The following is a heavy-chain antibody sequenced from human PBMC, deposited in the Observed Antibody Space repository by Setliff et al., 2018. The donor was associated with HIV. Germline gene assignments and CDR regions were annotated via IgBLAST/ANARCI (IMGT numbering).Heavy chain of an antibody. D-gene: IGHD3-22*01. CDR1: GFTFDDYT. CDR3: AKDFGNYDSSGLDY. V-gene: IGHV3-9*03. J-gene: IGHJ4*02. CDR2: ISWNSGSI. Sequence: PGGSLRLSCAASGFTFDDYTMHWVRQVPGKGLEWVSGISWNSGSIGYADSVKGRFTISRDNAKNSLYLQMNSLRAEDMALYYCAKDFGNYDSSGLDYWGQGTLVTVSS.